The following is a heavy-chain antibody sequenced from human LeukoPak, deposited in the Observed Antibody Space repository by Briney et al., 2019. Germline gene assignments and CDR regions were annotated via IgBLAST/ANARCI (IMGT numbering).Heavy chain of an antibody. CDR2: IFYSGST. CDR3: ARGYQHQQVPFDY. CDR1: GGSITSYY. D-gene: IGHD2-2*01. V-gene: IGHV4-59*01. J-gene: IGHJ4*02. Sequence: SETLSLTCTVSGGSITSYYWSWIRQPPGKGLEWIGYIFYSGSTNQNPSLKSRLTISVDTSRNQFSLKLSSVTAADTAVYYCARGYQHQQVPFDYWGQGTLVTVSS.